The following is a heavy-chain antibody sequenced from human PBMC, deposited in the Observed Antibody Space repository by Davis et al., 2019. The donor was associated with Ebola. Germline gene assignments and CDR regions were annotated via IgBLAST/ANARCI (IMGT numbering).Heavy chain of an antibody. V-gene: IGHV3-9*01. CDR2: INWNSGNL. Sequence: PGGSLRLSCAASGFTFDDYAMHWVRQAPGKGLEWVSGINWNSGNLDYADSVKGRFTISRDNAKNSLYLQMNSLRAEDTALYYCAKGRATYYYYAVDVWGQGTTVTVSS. CDR3: AKGRATYYYYAVDV. CDR1: GFTFDDYA. J-gene: IGHJ6*02.